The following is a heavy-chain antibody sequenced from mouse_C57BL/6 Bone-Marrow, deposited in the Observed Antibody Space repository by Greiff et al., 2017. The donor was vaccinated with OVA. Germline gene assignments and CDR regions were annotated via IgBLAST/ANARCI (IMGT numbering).Heavy chain of an antibody. J-gene: IGHJ4*01. CDR3: ARELGRWYYAMDY. D-gene: IGHD4-1*01. V-gene: IGHV5-17*01. CDR1: GFTFSDYG. Sequence: EVKLMESGGGLVKPGGSLKLSCAASGFTFSDYGMHWVRQAPEKGLAWVAYISSGSSTIYYADTVKGRFTISRDNAKNTLFLEMTSLRSEDTAMYYCARELGRWYYAMDYWGQGTSVTVSS. CDR2: ISSGSSTI.